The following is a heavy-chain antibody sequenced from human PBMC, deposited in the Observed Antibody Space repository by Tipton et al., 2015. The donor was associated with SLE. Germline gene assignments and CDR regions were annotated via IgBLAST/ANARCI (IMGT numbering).Heavy chain of an antibody. Sequence: TLSLTCTVSGGSVSGSSKYWAWIRQPPGKGLEWIGCIYYTGTTTYYNSFLKSRVTMSVDTSKNQFSLRLTSVIAADTAVYYCARLHGYSYGLNWFDPWGQGTLIPVSS. CDR1: GGSVSGSSKY. D-gene: IGHD5-18*01. J-gene: IGHJ5*02. V-gene: IGHV4-39*07. CDR3: ARLHGYSYGLNWFDP. CDR2: IYYTGTTT.